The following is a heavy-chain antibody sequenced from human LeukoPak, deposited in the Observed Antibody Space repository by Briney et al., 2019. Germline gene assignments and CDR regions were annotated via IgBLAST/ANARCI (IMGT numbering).Heavy chain of an antibody. CDR3: ARDRRDGYHLIDY. CDR2: IYYSGST. D-gene: IGHD5-24*01. J-gene: IGHJ4*02. Sequence: SETLSLTCTVSGVSISSGDYYWSWLRQPPGKGLEWIGYIYYSGSTYYNPSLKSRVTISVDTSKNQFSLKLSSVTAADTAVYYCARDRRDGYHLIDYWGQGTLVTVSS. V-gene: IGHV4-30-4*01. CDR1: GVSISSGDYY.